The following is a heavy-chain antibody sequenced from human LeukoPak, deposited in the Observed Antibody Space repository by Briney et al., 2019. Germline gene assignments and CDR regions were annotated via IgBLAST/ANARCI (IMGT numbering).Heavy chain of an antibody. Sequence: PSETLSLTCAVYGGSFSGYYWSWIRQPPGKGLEWIGYIYYSGSTNYNPSLKSRVTISVDTSKNQFSLKLSSVTAADTAVYYCARLLTMVRGVVNWFDPWGQGTLVTVSS. CDR1: GGSFSGYY. D-gene: IGHD3-10*01. CDR2: IYYSGST. J-gene: IGHJ5*02. V-gene: IGHV4-59*08. CDR3: ARLLTMVRGVVNWFDP.